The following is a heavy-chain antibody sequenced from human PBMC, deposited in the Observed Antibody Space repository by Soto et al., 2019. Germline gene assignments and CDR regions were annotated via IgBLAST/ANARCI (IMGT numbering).Heavy chain of an antibody. J-gene: IGHJ4*02. CDR3: ARDFPCSTSCYAPEAGPNDY. D-gene: IGHD2-2*01. CDR2: INHSGST. Sequence: QVQLQQWGAGLLKPSETLSLTCAVYGGSFSGYYWSWIRQPPGKGLEWIGEINHSGSTNYNPSLKSLVTISVDTSKNQFSLKLSSVTAADTAVYYCARDFPCSTSCYAPEAGPNDYWGKGTLVTVSS. CDR1: GGSFSGYY. V-gene: IGHV4-34*01.